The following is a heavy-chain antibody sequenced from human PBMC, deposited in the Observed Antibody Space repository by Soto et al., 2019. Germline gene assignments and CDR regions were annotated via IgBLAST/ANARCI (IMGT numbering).Heavy chain of an antibody. CDR3: ARDLAGVIPDY. Sequence: EVPLVESGGGLVQPGGSLRLSCVASGFTLSRYSINWVRQAPGKELAWVSYISRSSSTIYYADSVQGRFTISRDNAENSLYLQMNSLRAEDTAVYYCARDLAGVIPDYWGQGTRVTVSS. J-gene: IGHJ4*02. CDR2: ISRSSSTI. V-gene: IGHV3-48*01. D-gene: IGHD3-16*02. CDR1: GFTLSRYS.